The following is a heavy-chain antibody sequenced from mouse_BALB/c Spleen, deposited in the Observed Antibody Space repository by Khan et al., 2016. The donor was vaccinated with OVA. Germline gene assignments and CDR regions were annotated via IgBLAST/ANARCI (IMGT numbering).Heavy chain of an antibody. J-gene: IGHJ4*01. Sequence: QVQLKQSGPGLVAPSQSLSITCTISGFSLTNYGVHWVRQPPGKGLEWLVVIWSDGSPNYNSALKSRLTISKDNSKSQVVLKMNSLQTDDTAMYFCARQPYYHYNIMDYWGQGTSVTVSS. CDR1: GFSLTNYG. CDR3: ARQPYYHYNIMDY. D-gene: IGHD2-10*01. V-gene: IGHV2-6-1*01. CDR2: IWSDGSP.